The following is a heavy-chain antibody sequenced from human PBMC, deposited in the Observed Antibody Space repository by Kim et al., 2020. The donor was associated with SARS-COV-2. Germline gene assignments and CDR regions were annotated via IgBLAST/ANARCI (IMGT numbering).Heavy chain of an antibody. CDR1: GGSISSYY. Sequence: SETLSLTCTVSGGSISSYYWSWIRQPAGKGLEWIGRIYTSGSTNYNPSLKSRVTMSVDTSKNQFSLKLSSVTAADTAVYYCARVDYSSGWYGFDYWGQGTLVTVSS. D-gene: IGHD6-19*01. V-gene: IGHV4-4*07. CDR3: ARVDYSSGWYGFDY. J-gene: IGHJ4*02. CDR2: IYTSGST.